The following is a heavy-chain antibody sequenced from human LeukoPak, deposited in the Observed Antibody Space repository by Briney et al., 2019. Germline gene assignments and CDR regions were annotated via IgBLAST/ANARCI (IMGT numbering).Heavy chain of an antibody. CDR1: VFRFSDYT. J-gene: IGHJ4*02. CDR3: AKDSPSRTATTEVPVDY. Sequence: KPGGSLRLSCAASVFRFSDYTMNWVRQAPGKGLEWVSSISSSSSYIYFANSVRGRFTISRDNAKNSLYLQMNSLRAEDTAVYYCAKDSPSRTATTEVPVDYWGQGTLVTVSS. CDR2: ISSSSSYI. V-gene: IGHV3-21*01. D-gene: IGHD1/OR15-1a*01.